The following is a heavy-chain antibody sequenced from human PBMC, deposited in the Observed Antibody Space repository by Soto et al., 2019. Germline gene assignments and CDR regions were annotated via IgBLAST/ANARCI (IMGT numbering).Heavy chain of an antibody. D-gene: IGHD6-6*01. J-gene: IGHJ4*02. CDR1: GGSFSGYY. V-gene: IGHV3-23*01. Sequence: ETLSLTCAVYGGSFSGYYWSWIRQPPGKGLEWVSAISGSGGSTYYADSVKGRFTISRGNSKNTLYLQMNSLRAEDTAVYYCAKEARSEYSSSYLLDYWGQGTLVIVSS. CDR3: AKEARSEYSSSYLLDY. CDR2: ISGSGGST.